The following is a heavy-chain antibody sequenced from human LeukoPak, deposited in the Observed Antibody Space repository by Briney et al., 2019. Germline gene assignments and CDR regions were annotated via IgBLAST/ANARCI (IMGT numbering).Heavy chain of an antibody. D-gene: IGHD6-19*01. J-gene: IGHJ4*02. Sequence: PGGSLRLSCTASGFTFGDYAMSWFRQAPGKGLEWVGFIRSKAYGGTTEYAASVKGRFTISRDDSKSIAYLQMNSLKTEDTAVYYCTRDCGWLIACVNFDYWGQGTLVTVSS. V-gene: IGHV3-49*03. CDR1: GFTFGDYA. CDR3: TRDCGWLIACVNFDY. CDR2: IRSKAYGGTT.